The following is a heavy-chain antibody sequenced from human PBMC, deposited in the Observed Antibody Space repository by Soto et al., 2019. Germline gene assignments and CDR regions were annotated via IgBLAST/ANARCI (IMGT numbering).Heavy chain of an antibody. J-gene: IGHJ4*02. D-gene: IGHD3-22*01. CDR2: INPSGGST. CDR3: ARDRGLGYYYDSSGYLFDY. CDR1: GYTFTSYY. V-gene: IGHV1-46*01. Sequence: ASVKVSCKASGYTFTSYYMHWVRQAPGQGLEWMGIINPSGGSTSYAQKFQGRVTMTRDTSTSTVYMELSSLRSEDTAVYYCARDRGLGYYYDSSGYLFDYWGQGTLVTVSS.